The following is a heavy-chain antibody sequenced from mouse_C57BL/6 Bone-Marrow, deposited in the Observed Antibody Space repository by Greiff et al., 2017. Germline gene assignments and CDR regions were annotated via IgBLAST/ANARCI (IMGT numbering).Heavy chain of an antibody. V-gene: IGHV1-82*01. Sequence: QVQLQQSGPELVKPGASVKISCKASGYAFSSSWMNWVKQRPGKGLEWIGRIYPGDGDTNYNGKFKGKATLTADKSSSTAYMQLSSLTSEDSAVYFCASSSYYYGSSLYYFDYWGQGTTLTVSS. CDR3: ASSSYYYGSSLYYFDY. D-gene: IGHD1-1*01. CDR1: GYAFSSSW. J-gene: IGHJ2*01. CDR2: IYPGDGDT.